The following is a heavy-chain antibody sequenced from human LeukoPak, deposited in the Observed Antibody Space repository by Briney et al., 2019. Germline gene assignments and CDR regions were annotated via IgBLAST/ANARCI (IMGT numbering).Heavy chain of an antibody. J-gene: IGHJ6*04. CDR3: ARGYCGGDCKYYDFYFFDV. CDR1: GGSISSYY. CDR2: IYYSGST. D-gene: IGHD2-21*01. V-gene: IGHV4-59*01. Sequence: SETLSLTCTVSGGSISSYYWSWIRQPPGKGLEWIGYIYYSGSTYYNPSLKSRVTISVDTSKNQFSLKLNSVTAADTAVYYCARGYCGGDCKYYDFYFFDVWGKGATVTVSS.